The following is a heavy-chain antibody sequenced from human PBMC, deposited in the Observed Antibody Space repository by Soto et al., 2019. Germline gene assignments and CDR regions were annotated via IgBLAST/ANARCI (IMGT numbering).Heavy chain of an antibody. CDR1: SCSISSVGYY. D-gene: IGHD3-22*01. J-gene: IGHJ5*02. CDR3: TGAYYDVSGYSLDP. V-gene: IGHV4-31*03. Sequence: PSETLSLTCTVSSCSISSVGYYWNWILQHPGKDLEWVGYISYSGITHHNPSLKSRVIISVDTAKNQFSLRLSSVSAADTAVYYCTGAYYDVSGYSLDPWGQGTSVTVSS. CDR2: ISYSGIT.